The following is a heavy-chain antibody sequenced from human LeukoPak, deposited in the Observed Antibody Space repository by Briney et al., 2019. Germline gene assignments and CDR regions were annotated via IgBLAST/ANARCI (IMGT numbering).Heavy chain of an antibody. Sequence: PSETLSLTCTVSGGSISSYYWSWIRQPAGKGLEWIGRIYTSGSTNYNPSLKSRVTMSVDTSKNQFSLKLSSVTAADTAVYYCARGTDIRYYYYMDVWGKGTTVTVSS. CDR2: IYTSGST. CDR1: GGSISSYY. CDR3: ARGTDIRYYYYMDV. J-gene: IGHJ6*03. D-gene: IGHD1-14*01. V-gene: IGHV4-4*07.